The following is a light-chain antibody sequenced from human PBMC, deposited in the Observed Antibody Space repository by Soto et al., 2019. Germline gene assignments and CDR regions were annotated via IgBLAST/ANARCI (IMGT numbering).Light chain of an antibody. Sequence: QSALTQPRSVSGSPGQSVTISCTGTSSDVGAFDFVSWYQQCPGQAPKPMIYDVTKRPSGVPDRFSGSKSGNTAFLTISGLRAEDEAEYYCCSYAGTYTAYVFGTVPKLTVL. V-gene: IGLV2-11*01. CDR3: CSYAGTYTAYV. J-gene: IGLJ1*01. CDR1: SSDVGAFDF. CDR2: DVT.